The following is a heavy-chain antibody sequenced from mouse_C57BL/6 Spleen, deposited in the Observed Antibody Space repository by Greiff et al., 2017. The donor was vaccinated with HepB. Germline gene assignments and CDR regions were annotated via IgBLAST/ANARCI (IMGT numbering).Heavy chain of an antibody. V-gene: IGHV1-7*01. CDR3: AREGSMGERRLRGWFAY. J-gene: IGHJ3*01. D-gene: IGHD3-2*02. CDR1: GYSFTSYW. CDR2: INPSSGYT. Sequence: QVQLQQSGAELAKPGASVKLSCKASGYSFTSYWMHWVNQRPGQGLEWIGYINPSSGYTKYNQKFKDKATLTADTSTSTAYMQLSSLTYEDSARYYSAREGSMGERRLRGWFAYWGQGTLVTVSA.